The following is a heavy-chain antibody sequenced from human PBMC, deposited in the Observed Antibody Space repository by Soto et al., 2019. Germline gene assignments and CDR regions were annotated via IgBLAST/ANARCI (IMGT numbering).Heavy chain of an antibody. CDR1: GFTFSNAW. CDR2: IKSKTDGGTT. Sequence: GGSLRLSCAASGFTFSNAWMSWVRQAPGKGLEWVGRIKSKTDGGTTDYAAPVKGRFTISRDDSKNTLYLQMNSLKTEDTAVYYCTTEYSGYDKLFCFERWGQGTMVTVSS. V-gene: IGHV3-15*01. J-gene: IGHJ3*02. CDR3: TTEYSGYDKLFCFER. D-gene: IGHD5-12*01.